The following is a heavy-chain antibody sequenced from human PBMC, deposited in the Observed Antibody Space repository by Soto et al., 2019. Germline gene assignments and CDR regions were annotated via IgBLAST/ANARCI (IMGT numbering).Heavy chain of an antibody. J-gene: IGHJ4*02. Sequence: ASVKVSCKASGYTFTSYGISWVRQAPGRGLEWMGWISAYNGNTNYAQKLQGRVTMTTDTSTSTAYMELRSLRSDGTAVYYCARQSGYSYGYSVDYWGQGTLVTVSS. CDR2: ISAYNGNT. D-gene: IGHD5-18*01. CDR1: GYTFTSYG. CDR3: ARQSGYSYGYSVDY. V-gene: IGHV1-18*01.